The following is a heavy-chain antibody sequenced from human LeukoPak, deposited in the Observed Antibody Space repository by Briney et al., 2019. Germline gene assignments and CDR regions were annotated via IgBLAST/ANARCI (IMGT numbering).Heavy chain of an antibody. Sequence: PSETLSLTCTVSGGSISSGDYYWRWIRQPPGKGLEWIGYIYYSGSTYYNPSLKSRVTISVDTSKNQFSLKLSSVTAADTAVYYCARGEYSSSWPFDYWGQGTLVTVSS. CDR1: GGSISSGDYY. CDR3: ARGEYSSSWPFDY. D-gene: IGHD6-13*01. V-gene: IGHV4-30-4*08. CDR2: IYYSGST. J-gene: IGHJ4*02.